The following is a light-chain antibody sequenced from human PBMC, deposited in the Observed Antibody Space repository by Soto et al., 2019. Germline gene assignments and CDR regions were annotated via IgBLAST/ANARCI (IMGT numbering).Light chain of an antibody. V-gene: IGKV3-20*01. CDR2: GAS. J-gene: IGKJ1*01. CDR3: QQYGSSPPSWT. Sequence: ETVLTQSPGTLSLSPGERATLSCRASQSVSSSYLAWYLQKPGQAPRLLIYGASSRATGIPDRFSGSGSGTDFTLTISRLEPEDFAVYYCQQYGSSPPSWTFGQGTKVEIK. CDR1: QSVSSSY.